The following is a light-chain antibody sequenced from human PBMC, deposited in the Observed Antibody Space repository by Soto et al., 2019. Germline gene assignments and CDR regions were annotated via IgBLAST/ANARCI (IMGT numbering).Light chain of an antibody. CDR1: QSISGW. V-gene: IGKV1-5*01. J-gene: IGKJ1*01. CDR2: DAS. CDR3: QHYNSYSEA. Sequence: DIKITQSPYTLSPSVGARGSITCLTSQSISGWLAWYQQKPGKAPKLLIYDASSLESGVPSRFSGSGSGTEFTLTISSLQPDNFATYYCQHYNSYSEAFDQRTKVDI.